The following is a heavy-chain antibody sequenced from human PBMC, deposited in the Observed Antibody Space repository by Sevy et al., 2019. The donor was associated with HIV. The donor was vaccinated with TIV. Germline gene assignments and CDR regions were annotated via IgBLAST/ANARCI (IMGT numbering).Heavy chain of an antibody. CDR2: TRNKADGYTK. CDR3: STHAGIAAAGRVFDY. V-gene: IGHV3-72*01. D-gene: IGHD6-13*01. J-gene: IGHJ4*02. CDR1: GFTFSDHY. Sequence: GGSLRLSCAASGFTFSDHYMDWVRQAPGKGLEWVGRTRNKADGYTKAYAASVKGRFTISRDDSENSLYLQMNSLKTEDTAVYYCSTHAGIAAAGRVFDYWGQGALVTVSS.